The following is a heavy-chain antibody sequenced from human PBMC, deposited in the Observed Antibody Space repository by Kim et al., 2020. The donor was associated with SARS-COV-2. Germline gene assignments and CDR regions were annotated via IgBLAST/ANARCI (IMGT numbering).Heavy chain of an antibody. V-gene: IGHV3-23*01. J-gene: IGHJ6*02. CDR3: AKDLYNYSAMDV. Sequence: THYADSVRGRFTISRDNSKNTLYLQMNRLSGEDTATYYCAKDLYNYSAMDVWGQGAMVTVAS. D-gene: IGHD1-26*01. CDR2: T.